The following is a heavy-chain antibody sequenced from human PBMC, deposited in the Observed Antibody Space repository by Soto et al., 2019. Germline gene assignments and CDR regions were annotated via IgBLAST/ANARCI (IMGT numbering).Heavy chain of an antibody. Sequence: NPSETLSLTCTVSGDSISSADYYWSWIRQTPGKGLEWIGHIFYSGTTYYNPSLKSRLTISVDTSKNHFSPRLTSVTAADTAVYYCARDLWVEPELYYYGMDVWGQGTTVTVSS. J-gene: IGHJ6*02. CDR3: ARDLWVEPELYYYGMDV. CDR1: GDSISSADYY. D-gene: IGHD1-1*01. V-gene: IGHV4-30-4*01. CDR2: IFYSGTT.